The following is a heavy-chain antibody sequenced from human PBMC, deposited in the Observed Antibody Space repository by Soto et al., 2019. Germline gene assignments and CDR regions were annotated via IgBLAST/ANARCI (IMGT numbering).Heavy chain of an antibody. V-gene: IGHV1-18*01. CDR1: GYSFSAYG. CDR2: VSTNNANT. Sequence: ASVKVSCKTSGYSFSAYGLAWLRQAPGQRPEWMGWVSTNNANTNYAQKFQGRVTMTTDTSTTTTYMELRSLRSDDTAVYYCARELNTESSAYYSFAYWGQGTLVTVSS. J-gene: IGHJ4*02. CDR3: ARELNTESSAYYSFAY. D-gene: IGHD3-22*01.